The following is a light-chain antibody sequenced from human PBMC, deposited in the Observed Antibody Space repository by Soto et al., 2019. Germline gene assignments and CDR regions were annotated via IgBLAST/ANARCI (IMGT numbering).Light chain of an antibody. CDR2: AAS. CDR1: QTVSRY. CDR3: QQTYSNLWT. Sequence: DNQLTQSPASLSATESDTVTITCRASQTVSRYLYWYQQKSGTAPKLLIYAASTLHTGVPSRFSGRGSGTDFTLTINNLQREDFADYFCQQTYSNLWTFGQGTKVDIK. J-gene: IGKJ1*01. V-gene: IGKV1-39*01.